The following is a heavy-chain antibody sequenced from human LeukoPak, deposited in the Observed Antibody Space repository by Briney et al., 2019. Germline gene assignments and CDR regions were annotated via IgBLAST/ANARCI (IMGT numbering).Heavy chain of an antibody. CDR1: GYSFSNYC. Sequence: GESLKISCKGLGYSFSNYCIAWVRQMPRKGLEWMGIIYPGESDNRYSPSFQGQLTISDDKSINTAYLQWSSLKASDTAMYYCGRRAEAAEFFQIWGQGTLVTVSS. CDR2: IYPGESDN. CDR3: GRRAEAAEFFQI. J-gene: IGHJ1*01. V-gene: IGHV5-51*01.